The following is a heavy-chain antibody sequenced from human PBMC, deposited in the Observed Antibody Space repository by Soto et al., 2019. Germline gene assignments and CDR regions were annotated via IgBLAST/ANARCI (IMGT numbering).Heavy chain of an antibody. V-gene: IGHV2-5*02. Sequence: IPLKDSGPTLVKPREPLTLTCTSSGFPRSTSGVCVGWIRQPPGKALEWLALIYWDDDKRYSPSLKSRLTITKDTSKNQVVLTMNNMDPVDPATYFCAKRRRAVAGLNNWFNPGGQGTLVTVSS. CDR1: GFPRSTSGVC. J-gene: IGHJ5*02. CDR2: IYWDDDK. D-gene: IGHD6-19*01. CDR3: AKRRRAVAGLNNWFNP.